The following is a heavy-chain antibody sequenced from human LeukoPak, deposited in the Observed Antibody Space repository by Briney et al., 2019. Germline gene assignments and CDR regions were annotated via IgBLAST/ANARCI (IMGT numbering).Heavy chain of an antibody. Sequence: SETLSLTCAVYGGSFSGYYWSWIRQPPGKGLEWIGEINHSGSTNYNLSLKSRVTISVDTSKNQFSLKLSSVTAADTAVYYCARDAYSSPMDVWGKGTTVTVSS. J-gene: IGHJ6*03. V-gene: IGHV4-34*01. CDR1: GGSFSGYY. CDR3: ARDAYSSPMDV. CDR2: INHSGST. D-gene: IGHD5-18*01.